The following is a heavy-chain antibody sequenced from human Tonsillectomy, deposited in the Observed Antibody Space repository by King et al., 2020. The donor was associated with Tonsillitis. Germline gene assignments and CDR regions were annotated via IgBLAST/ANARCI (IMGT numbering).Heavy chain of an antibody. J-gene: IGHJ4*02. CDR1: GFTFSSYS. Sequence: VQLVESGGGLVKPGGSLRLSCAASGFTFSSYSMNWVRQAPGKGLEWVSSITSSSTYIYYADSVKGRFTISRDNDMNSLYLQMNSLRGEDTAVYYCARDLHSLNFDYWGQGTLVTVSS. V-gene: IGHV3-21*01. CDR2: ITSSSTYI. CDR3: ARDLHSLNFDY. D-gene: IGHD3-9*01.